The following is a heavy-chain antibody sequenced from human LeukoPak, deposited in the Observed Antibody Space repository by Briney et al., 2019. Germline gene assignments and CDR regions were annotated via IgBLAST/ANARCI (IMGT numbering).Heavy chain of an antibody. CDR3: VKVSYYYDSSGYYVMYYFDY. Sequence: ASVKVSCKASGYTFTSYDINWVRQATAQGLEWMGWMNPNSGNTGYAQKFQGRVTITSNTSISPAYMELSSLRSEDTAVYYCVKVSYYYDSSGYYVMYYFDYWGEGTLVTVSS. D-gene: IGHD3-22*01. CDR2: MNPNSGNT. J-gene: IGHJ4*02. CDR1: GYTFTSYD. V-gene: IGHV1-8*03.